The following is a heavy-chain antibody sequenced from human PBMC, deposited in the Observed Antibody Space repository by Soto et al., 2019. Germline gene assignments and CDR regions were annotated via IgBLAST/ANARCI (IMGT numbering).Heavy chain of an antibody. D-gene: IGHD2-8*01. J-gene: IGHJ5*02. CDR2: IIPIFGTA. CDR1: GGTFSSYA. CDR3: ARELYCTNGVCRRNWFDP. V-gene: IGHV1-69*13. Sequence: SVKVSCKASGGTFSSYAMSWVRQAPGQGLEWMGGIIPIFGTANYAQKFQGRVTITADESTSTAYMELSSLRSEDTAVYYCARELYCTNGVCRRNWFDPWGQGTLVTVSS.